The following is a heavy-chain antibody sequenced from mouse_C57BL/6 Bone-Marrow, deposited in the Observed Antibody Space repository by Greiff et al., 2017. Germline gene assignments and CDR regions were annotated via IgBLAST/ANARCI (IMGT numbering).Heavy chain of an antibody. CDR3: ARDRTPGAMDY. J-gene: IGHJ4*01. V-gene: IGHV5-4*01. CDR1: GFTFSSYA. CDR2: ISDGGSYT. Sequence: DVMLVESGGGLVKPGGSLKLSCAASGFTFSSYAMSWVRQTPEKRLEWVATISDGGSYTYYPDNVKGRFTISRDNAKNNLYLQMSHLKSEDTAMYYCARDRTPGAMDYWGQGTSVTVSS.